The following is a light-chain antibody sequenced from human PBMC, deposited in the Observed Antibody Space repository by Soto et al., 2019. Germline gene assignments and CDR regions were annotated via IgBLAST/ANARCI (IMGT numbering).Light chain of an antibody. Sequence: QSALTQPASVSGSPGQSITISCTGTSSDVGTYNHVSWYQQHPGKAPQLIIYEVLNRPSGLSDRFSASKSGNTASLTISGLQAEDEAEYYCCSFTTRSTLVCGTGTKVTVL. CDR3: CSFTTRSTLV. V-gene: IGLV2-14*01. CDR1: SSDVGTYNH. CDR2: EVL. J-gene: IGLJ1*01.